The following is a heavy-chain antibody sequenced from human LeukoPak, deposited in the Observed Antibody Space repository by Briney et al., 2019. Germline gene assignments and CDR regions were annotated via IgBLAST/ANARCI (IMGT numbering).Heavy chain of an antibody. D-gene: IGHD6-13*01. CDR2: IYSGGNT. Sequence: GGSLRLSCAASGFTVRTNYMKWVRQAPGKGLEWVSVIYSGGNTYYPDSVKGRFTISRDSSKNTVYLQMNSLRAEDTAVYYCAREGGSSWAFDIWGQGTMVTVSS. CDR1: GFTVRTNY. V-gene: IGHV3-66*01. J-gene: IGHJ3*02. CDR3: AREGGSSWAFDI.